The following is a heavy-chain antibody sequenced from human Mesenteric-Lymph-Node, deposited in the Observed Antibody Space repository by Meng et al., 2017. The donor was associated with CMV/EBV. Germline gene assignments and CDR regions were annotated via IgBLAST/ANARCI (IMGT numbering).Heavy chain of an antibody. D-gene: IGHD2-2*01. V-gene: IGHV3-30*02. CDR1: GFTFRGYC. Sequence: GGSLRLSCVASGFTFRGYCMHWVRQAPGKGLEWVAYIRYDGNIKYYGDSVKGRFSVSRDNSKNTLYLQMNSLREEDTAVYYCAKFLAPGGMDVWGQGTTVTVSS. CDR3: AKFLAPGGMDV. J-gene: IGHJ6*02. CDR2: IRYDGNIK.